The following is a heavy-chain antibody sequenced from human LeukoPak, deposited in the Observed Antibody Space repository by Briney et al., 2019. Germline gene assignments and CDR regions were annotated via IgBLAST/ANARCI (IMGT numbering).Heavy chain of an antibody. CDR3: VGWSISGITNH. CDR1: GFTFSSYW. V-gene: IGHV3-7*01. D-gene: IGHD1-7*01. Sequence: PAGGSLRLSCAASGFTFSSYWMSWVRQAPGKGLEWVANIKQVGSEIYYVDSVKGRFTISRDNAKNSLYLQMNSLRAEDTAVYYCVGWSISGITNHWGQGTLVTVSS. CDR2: IKQVGSEI. J-gene: IGHJ4*02.